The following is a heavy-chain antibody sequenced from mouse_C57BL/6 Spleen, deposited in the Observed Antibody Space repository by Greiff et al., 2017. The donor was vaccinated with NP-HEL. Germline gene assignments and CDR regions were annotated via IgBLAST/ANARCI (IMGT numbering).Heavy chain of an antibody. D-gene: IGHD2-3*01. CDR2: INPNNGGT. CDR1: GYTFTDYY. V-gene: IGHV1-26*01. Sequence: EVQLQQSGPELVKPGASVKISCKASGYTFTDYYMNWVKQSHGKSLEWIGDINPNNGGTSYNQKFKGKATLTVDKSSSTAYMELRSLTYEDSAVYYCARSDGYSLPFAYWGQGTLVTVSA. CDR3: ARSDGYSLPFAY. J-gene: IGHJ3*01.